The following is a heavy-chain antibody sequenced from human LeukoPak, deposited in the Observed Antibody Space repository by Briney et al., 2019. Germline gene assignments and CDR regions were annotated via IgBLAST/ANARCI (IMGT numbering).Heavy chain of an antibody. CDR1: GFTFSSYA. CDR3: ARDRREYFDY. V-gene: IGHV3-30*04. J-gene: IGHJ4*02. D-gene: IGHD1-26*01. Sequence: GGSLRLSCAASGFTFSSYAMHWVRQAPGKGLEWVAVISYDGSNKYYADSVKGRFTISRDNSKNTLYLQMNSLRAEDTAVYYCARDRREYFDYWGQGTLVTVSS. CDR2: ISYDGSNK.